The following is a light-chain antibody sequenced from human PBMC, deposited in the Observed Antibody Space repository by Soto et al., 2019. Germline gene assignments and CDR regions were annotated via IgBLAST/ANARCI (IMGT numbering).Light chain of an antibody. J-gene: IGLJ1*01. CDR2: EVT. CDR1: SSDVGGYNY. Sequence: QSALTQPASVSGSPGQSITISCTGTSSDVGGYNYVSWYQQHPGKAPKLMIYEVTNRPSGVSNRFSGSKSGNTASLTISGLQAEDEADYYYSSYTSSYTLGVFGTGTKLTVL. CDR3: SSYTSSYTLGV. V-gene: IGLV2-14*01.